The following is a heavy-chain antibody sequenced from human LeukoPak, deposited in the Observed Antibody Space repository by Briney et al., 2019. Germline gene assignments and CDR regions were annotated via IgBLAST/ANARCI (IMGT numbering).Heavy chain of an antibody. V-gene: IGHV3-30-3*01. J-gene: IGHJ4*02. D-gene: IGHD6-13*01. CDR1: GFTFSSYA. CDR3: AKDRSAAGFDY. Sequence: GRSLRLSCAASGFTFSSYAMHWVRQAPGKGLEWVAVISYDGSNKYYADSVKGRFTISRDNSKNTLYLQMNSLRAEDTAVYYCAKDRSAAGFDYWGQGTLVTVSS. CDR2: ISYDGSNK.